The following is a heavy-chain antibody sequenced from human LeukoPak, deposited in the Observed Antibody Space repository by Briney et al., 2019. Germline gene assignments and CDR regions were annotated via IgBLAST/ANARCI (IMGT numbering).Heavy chain of an antibody. CDR3: ARHSDGSGSSNWFDP. Sequence: GESLKISCKGSGYSFTSYWIGWVRQMPGKGLEWMGIIYPGDSDTRYSPSFQGQVTISADKSISTAYLQWSSLKASDTAMYYCARHSDGSGSSNWFDPWGQGTLVTVSS. J-gene: IGHJ5*02. CDR1: GYSFTSYW. V-gene: IGHV5-51*01. CDR2: IYPGDSDT. D-gene: IGHD3-10*01.